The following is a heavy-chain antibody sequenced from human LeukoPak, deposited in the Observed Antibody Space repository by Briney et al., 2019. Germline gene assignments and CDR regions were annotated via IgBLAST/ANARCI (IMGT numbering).Heavy chain of an antibody. J-gene: IGHJ4*02. CDR1: GFTFSSYS. CDR3: ARDGYSSSWYVAQQHY. Sequence: PGGSLRLSCAASGFTFSSYSMNWVRRAPGKGLEWVSSISSSSSYIYYADSVKGRFTISRDNAKNSLYLQMNSLRAEDTAVYYCARDGYSSSWYVAQQHYWGQGTLVTVSS. D-gene: IGHD6-13*01. CDR2: ISSSSSYI. V-gene: IGHV3-21*01.